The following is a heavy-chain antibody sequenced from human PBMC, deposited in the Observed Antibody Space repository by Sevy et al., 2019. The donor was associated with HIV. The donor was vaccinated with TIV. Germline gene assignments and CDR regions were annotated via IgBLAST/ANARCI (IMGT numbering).Heavy chain of an antibody. CDR3: ARDFTIFGVVSGIDY. Sequence: GGSLRLSCAASGFNFRTDSMNWVHQAPGKGLEWLSSISDDSRYIYYSDSVKGRFTISRANAKNLLFLQMNNLRVEDTAIYYCARDFTIFGVVSGIDYWGQGNLVTVSS. CDR2: ISDDSRYI. J-gene: IGHJ4*02. V-gene: IGHV3-21*04. CDR1: GFNFRTDS. D-gene: IGHD3-3*01.